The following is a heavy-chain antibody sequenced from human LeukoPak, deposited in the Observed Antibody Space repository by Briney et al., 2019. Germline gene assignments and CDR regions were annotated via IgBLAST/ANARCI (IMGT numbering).Heavy chain of an antibody. V-gene: IGHV3-7*01. CDR3: ARARGRIAVADAFDI. CDR1: GFTVSSNS. CDR2: MKPDGSEK. Sequence: GGSLRLSCTVSGFTVSSNSMSWVRQAPGKGLEWVANMKPDGSEKYYVDSVKGRFTISRDNAKNSLYLQMNSLRAEDTAVYYCARARGRIAVADAFDIWGQGTMVTVSS. D-gene: IGHD6-19*01. J-gene: IGHJ3*02.